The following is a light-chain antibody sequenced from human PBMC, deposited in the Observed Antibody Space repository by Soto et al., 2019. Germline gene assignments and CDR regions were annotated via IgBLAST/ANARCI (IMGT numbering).Light chain of an antibody. CDR1: QGVNRW. CDR3: QQTNSFPRT. V-gene: IGKV1-12*01. Sequence: DIQMTQSPSSVAASVGDRVTLTCRASQGVNRWLAWYQQKPRKAPKVLIYAASSLQSGVPSRFSGSGSGTDFTLTISSLQPEDFATYYCQQTNSFPRTFGQGTKVEI. J-gene: IGKJ1*01. CDR2: AAS.